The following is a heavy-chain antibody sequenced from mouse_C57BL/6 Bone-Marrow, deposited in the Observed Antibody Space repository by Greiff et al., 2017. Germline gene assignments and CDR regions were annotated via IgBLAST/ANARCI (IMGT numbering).Heavy chain of an antibody. J-gene: IGHJ2*01. D-gene: IGHD1-1*01. CDR3: ATYYYGSSYGY. V-gene: IGHV1-82*01. CDR1: GYAFSSSW. CDR2: IYPGDGDT. Sequence: QVQLKQSGPELVKPGASVKISCKASGYAFSSSWMNWVKQRPGKGLEWIGRIYPGDGDTNYNGKFKGKATLTADKSSSTAYMQLSSLTSEDSAVYFCATYYYGSSYGYGGPGTTLAVSS.